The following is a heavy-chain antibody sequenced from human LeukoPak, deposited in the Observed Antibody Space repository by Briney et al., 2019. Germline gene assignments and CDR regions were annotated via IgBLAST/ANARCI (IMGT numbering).Heavy chain of an antibody. CDR2: SNGDDSGT. CDR3: ARLRRDYYFDY. Sequence: GGSLRLSCAASGFTFSSYWMHWVRQAPGKGLVWVSYSNGDDSGTNYADSVQGRFTISRDNAKSTLYLQMNSLRAEDTAVYYCARLRRDYYFDYWGQGTLVTVSS. D-gene: IGHD3-3*01. J-gene: IGHJ4*02. V-gene: IGHV3-74*01. CDR1: GFTFSSYW.